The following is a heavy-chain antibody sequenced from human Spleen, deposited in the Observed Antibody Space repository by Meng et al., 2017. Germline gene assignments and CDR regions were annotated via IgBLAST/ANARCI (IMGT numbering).Heavy chain of an antibody. J-gene: IGHJ4*02. CDR2: IKSKTDGGTT. V-gene: IGHV3-15*01. CDR3: ARSPAQPLTGYLSVRFDY. CDR1: GFTFSNAW. D-gene: IGHD2-15*01. Sequence: GGSLRLSCAASGFTFSNAWMSWVRQAPGKGLEWVGRIKSKTDGGTTDYAAPVKGRFTISRDNSKNTLYLQMNSLRAEDTAVYYCARSPAQPLTGYLSVRFDYWGQGTLVTVSS.